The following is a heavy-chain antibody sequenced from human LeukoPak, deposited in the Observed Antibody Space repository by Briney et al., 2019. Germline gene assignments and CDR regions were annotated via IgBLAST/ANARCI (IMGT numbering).Heavy chain of an antibody. CDR1: GFTFSSYW. CDR3: ARYRNGGNFDY. Sequence: GGSLRLSCAASGFTFSSYWMSWVRQAPGKGLEWGANINQDGSEKYYVDSMRGRFTISRDNSMTSVYLQMNSLRAEDTAVYYCARYRNGGNFDYWGQGTLVTVSS. J-gene: IGHJ4*02. V-gene: IGHV3-7*04. CDR2: INQDGSEK. D-gene: IGHD1-14*01.